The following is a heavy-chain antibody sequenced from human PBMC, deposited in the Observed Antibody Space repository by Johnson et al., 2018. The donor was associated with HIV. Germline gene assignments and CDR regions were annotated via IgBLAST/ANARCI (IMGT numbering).Heavy chain of an antibody. V-gene: IGHV3-7*03. CDR3: ARDLGTNWGRYDAFDI. J-gene: IGHJ3*02. D-gene: IGHD7-27*01. Sequence: VQLVESGGGLVQPGGSLRLSCAASGFTVSSNYMSWVRQAPGKGLEWVANIKQDGSEKYYVDSVKGRFTISRDNAKNSLYLQMNSLRAEDTAVYYCARDLGTNWGRYDAFDIWGQGTMVTVSS. CDR1: GFTVSSNY. CDR2: IKQDGSEK.